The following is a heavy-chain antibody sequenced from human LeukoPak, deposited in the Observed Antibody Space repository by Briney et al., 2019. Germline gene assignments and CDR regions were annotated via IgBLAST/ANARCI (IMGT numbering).Heavy chain of an antibody. Sequence: GGSLRLSCAASGFNFADQNMNWVRQAPGKGLEWIAHISGAGSTTYYADSVRGRFAVGRDNGKNTLFLEMARLRDDDTAVYFCARDSSMGTYGHATFDLWGHGVLVSVFS. V-gene: IGHV3-48*02. D-gene: IGHD3-10*01. J-gene: IGHJ4*01. CDR2: ISGAGSTT. CDR1: GFNFADQN. CDR3: ARDSSMGTYGHATFDL.